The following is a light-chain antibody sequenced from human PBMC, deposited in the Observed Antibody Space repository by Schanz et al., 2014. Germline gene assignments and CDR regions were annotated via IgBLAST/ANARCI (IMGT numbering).Light chain of an antibody. Sequence: QSALTQPASVSGSPGQSITISCTGTSSDVGSYNLVSWYQHHPGKAPKVMIYEGSKRPSGVSNRFSGSKSGNSASLTISGLQAEDEADYYCCSYAGSSNVVFGGGTKLTV. J-gene: IGLJ2*01. CDR2: EGS. CDR1: SSDVGSYNL. V-gene: IGLV2-23*01. CDR3: CSYAGSSNVV.